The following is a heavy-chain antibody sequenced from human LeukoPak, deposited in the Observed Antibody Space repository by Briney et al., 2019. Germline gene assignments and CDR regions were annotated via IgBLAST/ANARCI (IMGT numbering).Heavy chain of an antibody. CDR1: GFTFSSYS. V-gene: IGHV3-48*01. Sequence: GGSLRLSCAASGFTFSSYSMNWVRQAPGKGLEWVSYISYTGTIYYADSVKGRFTISRDNAKSSLYLHMNSLGAEDTALYYCTRDPRALDYWGQGTLVTVSS. CDR2: ISYTGTI. CDR3: TRDPRALDY. J-gene: IGHJ4*02.